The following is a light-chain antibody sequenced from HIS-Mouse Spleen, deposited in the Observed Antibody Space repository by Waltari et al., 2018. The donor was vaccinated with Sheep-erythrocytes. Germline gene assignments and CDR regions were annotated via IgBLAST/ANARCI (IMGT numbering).Light chain of an antibody. CDR3: SSYAGSNNWV. J-gene: IGLJ3*02. V-gene: IGLV2-8*01. CDR2: EVS. CDR1: SSDVCVYNY. Sequence: QSALTQPPSASGSPGQSVTISCTGTSSDVCVYNYVSWYQQHPGKAPKLMIYEVSKRPSGVPDRFSGSKSGNTASLTVSGLQAEDEADYYCSSYAGSNNWVFGGGTKLTVL.